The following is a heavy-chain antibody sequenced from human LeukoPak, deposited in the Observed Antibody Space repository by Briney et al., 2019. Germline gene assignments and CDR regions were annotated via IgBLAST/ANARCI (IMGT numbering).Heavy chain of an antibody. CDR3: ARVGRIAAAGSVDY. Sequence: ASVKVSCKASGYTFTSYGISWVRQAPGQGLEWMGWISAYNGNTNYAQKLQGRVTMTTDTSTSTAYTELRSLRSDDTAVYYCARVGRIAAAGSVDYWGQGTLVTVPS. D-gene: IGHD6-13*01. CDR1: GYTFTSYG. V-gene: IGHV1-18*01. CDR2: ISAYNGNT. J-gene: IGHJ4*02.